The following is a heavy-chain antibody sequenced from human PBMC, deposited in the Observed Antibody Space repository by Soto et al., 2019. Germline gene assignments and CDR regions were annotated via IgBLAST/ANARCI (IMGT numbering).Heavy chain of an antibody. CDR3: AREVKNVYSGYDRFDY. J-gene: IGHJ4*02. Sequence: HPGGSLRLSCAASGFAFSSYSMNWVRQAPGKGLEWVSYISSSSSTIYYADSVKGRFTISRDNAKNSLYLQMNSLRDEDTAVYYCAREVKNVYSGYDRFDYWGQGTLVTVS. D-gene: IGHD5-12*01. V-gene: IGHV3-48*02. CDR1: GFAFSSYS. CDR2: ISSSSSTI.